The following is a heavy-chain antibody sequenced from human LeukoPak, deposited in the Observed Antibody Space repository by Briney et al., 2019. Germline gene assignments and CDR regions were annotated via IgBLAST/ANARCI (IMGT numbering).Heavy chain of an antibody. D-gene: IGHD4-17*01. CDR2: LRFDATSN. CDR1: GFTFDDSA. Sequence: GGSLRLSCAASGFTFDDSAMHWVRQAPGKGLEWVSFLRFDATSNYYAESVRGRFIISRDNSRNTLYLQMNSLRTEDTAVYYCAKIDTFDYDTSGRHWLDSWGQGTLVTVSS. CDR3: AKIDTFDYDTSGRHWLDS. V-gene: IGHV3-30*02. J-gene: IGHJ5*01.